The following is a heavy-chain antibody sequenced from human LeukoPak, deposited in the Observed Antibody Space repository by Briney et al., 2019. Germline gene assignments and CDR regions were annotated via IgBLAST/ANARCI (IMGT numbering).Heavy chain of an antibody. D-gene: IGHD4-17*01. V-gene: IGHV1-69*05. CDR1: GGTFTSYA. CDR3: AREVTVTTLWHYYYYMDV. Sequence: SVKVSCKASGGTFTSYAIRWVRQAPGQGPEWMGRIIPIFGTANYAQKFQGRVTITTDESTSTAYMELSSMRSEDTTVYYCAREVTVTTLWHYYYYMDVWGKGTTVTVSS. J-gene: IGHJ6*03. CDR2: IIPIFGTA.